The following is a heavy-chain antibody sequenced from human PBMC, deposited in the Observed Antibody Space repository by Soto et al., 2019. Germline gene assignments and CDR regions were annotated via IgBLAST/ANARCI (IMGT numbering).Heavy chain of an antibody. CDR2: INTNNGNT. Sequence: GASVKVSCKASGYTFATYGISWGRQAPGQGLEWMGWINTNNGNTNYAQKVQGRVTMTTDTSTSTVYMDLRSLRSDDTAVYYCARTFTIFGVFISFDYWGQGSLVTVSS. CDR3: ARTFTIFGVFISFDY. V-gene: IGHV1-18*01. D-gene: IGHD3-3*01. CDR1: GYTFATYG. J-gene: IGHJ4*02.